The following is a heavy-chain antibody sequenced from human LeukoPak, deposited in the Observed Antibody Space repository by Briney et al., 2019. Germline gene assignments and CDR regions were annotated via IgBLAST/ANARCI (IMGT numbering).Heavy chain of an antibody. CDR3: ARQSRDGSKTRGYYFDY. Sequence: GESLKISYASSGYIFTNYLIGWVRQTPGKGLESMGIIYPAGANTTYRPSFQGQVTISVDKSISTVYLQWSSLKASDTAVYYCARQSRDGSKTRGYYFDYWGQGTLVTVSS. J-gene: IGHJ4*02. D-gene: IGHD3-10*01. CDR1: GYIFTNYL. CDR2: IYPAGANT. V-gene: IGHV5-51*01.